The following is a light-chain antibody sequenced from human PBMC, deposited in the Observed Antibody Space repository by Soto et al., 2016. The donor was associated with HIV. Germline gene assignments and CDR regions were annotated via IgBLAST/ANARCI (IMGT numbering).Light chain of an antibody. CDR1: NIGDKA. CDR2: DDN. J-gene: IGLJ2*01. V-gene: IGLV3-21*03. CDR3: QVWDSSSDVV. Sequence: SYELTQPPSVSVAPGKTARVTCGGNNIGDKAVHWFQQKPGQAPVLVVYDDNYRPSGIPERFSGSNSGHTATLTISSVEAGDEADYFCQVWDSSSDVVFGGGTKLTVL.